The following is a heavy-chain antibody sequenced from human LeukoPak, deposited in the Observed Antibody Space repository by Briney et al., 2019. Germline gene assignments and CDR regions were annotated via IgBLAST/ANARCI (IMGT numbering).Heavy chain of an antibody. D-gene: IGHD3-10*01. CDR1: EYTFTGYY. Sequence: ASVKVSCKASEYTFTGYYMHWVRQAPGQGLEWMGWINPNSGGTNYAQKFQGWVTMTRDTSISTAYMELSRLRSDDTAVYYCARARFGELLPFDYWGQGTLVTVSS. V-gene: IGHV1-2*04. CDR2: INPNSGGT. CDR3: ARARFGELLPFDY. J-gene: IGHJ4*02.